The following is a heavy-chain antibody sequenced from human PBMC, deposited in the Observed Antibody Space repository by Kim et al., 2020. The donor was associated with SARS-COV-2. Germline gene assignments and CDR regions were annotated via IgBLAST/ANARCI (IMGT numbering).Heavy chain of an antibody. CDR1: GYTFTSYG. Sequence: ASVKVSCKASGYTFTSYGISWVRQAPGQGLEWMGWISAYNGNTNYAQKLQGRVTMTTDTSTSTAYMELRSLGSDDTAVYYCARADIVVVEKYYYYGMDVWGQGTTVTVSS. V-gene: IGHV1-18*01. J-gene: IGHJ6*02. D-gene: IGHD2-2*01. CDR3: ARADIVVVEKYYYYGMDV. CDR2: ISAYNGNT.